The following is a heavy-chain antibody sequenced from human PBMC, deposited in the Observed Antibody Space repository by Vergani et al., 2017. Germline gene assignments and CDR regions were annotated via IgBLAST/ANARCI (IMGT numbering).Heavy chain of an antibody. CDR2: IFPSGNS. V-gene: IGHV4-30-2*06. D-gene: IGHD3-16*02. CDR3: ARASLRALVGYYYYMDV. Sequence: QVQLQESGPGLVKPSETLSLTCTVSGGSFSTGGQSWTWLRQSAGKGPEWIGYIFPSGNSDYNPSLKNRVSISLDKSKNQFSLWVNSVTAADTAVYFCARASLRALVGYYYYMDVWGKGKTVVVSS. J-gene: IGHJ6*03. CDR1: GGSFSTGGQS.